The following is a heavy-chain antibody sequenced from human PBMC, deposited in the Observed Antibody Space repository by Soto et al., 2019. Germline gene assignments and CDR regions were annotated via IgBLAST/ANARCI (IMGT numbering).Heavy chain of an antibody. V-gene: IGHV1-69*06. J-gene: IGHJ4*02. CDR2: IIPIFGTA. Sequence: SVKVSCKASGGTFSSYAISWVRQAPGQGLEWMGGIIPIFGTANYAQKFQGRVTITADKSTSTAYMELSSLRSEDTAVYYCAVNYYDSSGYGPNFDYWGQGTLVTVSS. CDR1: GGTFSSYA. CDR3: AVNYYDSSGYGPNFDY. D-gene: IGHD3-22*01.